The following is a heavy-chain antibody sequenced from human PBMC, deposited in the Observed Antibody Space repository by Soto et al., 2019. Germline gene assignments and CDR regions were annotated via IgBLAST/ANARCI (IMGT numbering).Heavy chain of an antibody. J-gene: IGHJ4*02. V-gene: IGHV3-74*01. CDR1: GFTFRSYW. D-gene: IGHD6-25*01. CDR3: ASGGSSVNFDS. CDR2: INSDGSST. Sequence: EVQLVESGGGLVQPGGSLRLSCAASGFTFRSYWMQWVRQAPGKGLVWVSWINSDGSSTSYAESVKGRFTISRDNAKNTLYLQMNILRAEDTAVYYCASGGSSVNFDSWGQGTLVTVSS.